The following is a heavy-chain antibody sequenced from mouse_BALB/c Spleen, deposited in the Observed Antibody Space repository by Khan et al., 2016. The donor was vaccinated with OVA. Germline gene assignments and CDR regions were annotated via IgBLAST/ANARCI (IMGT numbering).Heavy chain of an antibody. CDR2: ISYSGST. J-gene: IGHJ2*01. CDR3: ARTARIKY. CDR1: GFSITSGYG. D-gene: IGHD1-2*01. Sequence: EVQLQESGPGLVKPSQSLSLTCTVTGFSITSGYGWNWIRQFPGNKLEWMGYISYSGSTNYNPSLKSRISINRDTSKNQFFLQLNSVTTEDTATYYCARTARIKYWGQGTTLTVSS. V-gene: IGHV3-2*02.